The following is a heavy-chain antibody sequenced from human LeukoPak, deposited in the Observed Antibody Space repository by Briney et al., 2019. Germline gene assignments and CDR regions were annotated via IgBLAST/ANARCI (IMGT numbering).Heavy chain of an antibody. CDR3: AKEIGGSYYTGAFDI. Sequence: SLRLSCAASGFTLHDYAMHWVRQAPGKGLEGVWGISWNSRSIGYADSVKRRFTISRDNAKNSLYLQMNSLRAEDTALYYCAKEIGGSYYTGAFDIWGQGTMVTVSS. CDR1: GFTLHDYA. CDR2: ISWNSRSI. D-gene: IGHD1-26*01. J-gene: IGHJ3*02. V-gene: IGHV3-9*01.